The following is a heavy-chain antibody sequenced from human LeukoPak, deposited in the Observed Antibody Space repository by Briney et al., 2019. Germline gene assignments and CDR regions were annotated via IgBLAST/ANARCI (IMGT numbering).Heavy chain of an antibody. D-gene: IGHD4-17*01. CDR2: ISAYNGNT. J-gene: IGHJ4*02. Sequence: ASVTVSFTASGYTFTIYGISWVRQAPGQGLEWMGWISAYNGNTNYAQKRQGRVTMTTDTSTSTAYMELRSLRSDDTAVYYCARETYGDYDFDYWGQGTLVTVSS. V-gene: IGHV1-18*01. CDR3: ARETYGDYDFDY. CDR1: GYTFTIYG.